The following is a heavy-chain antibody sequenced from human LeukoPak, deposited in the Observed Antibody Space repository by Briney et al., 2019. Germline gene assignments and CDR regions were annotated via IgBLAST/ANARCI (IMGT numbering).Heavy chain of an antibody. Sequence: SETLSLTCTVSGVSISSGGYYWSWLRQPPGKGLEWIGYIYHSGSTYYNPSLKSRVTISVDRSKNQFSLKLSSVTAADTAVYYCAREHDLKNWFDPWGQGTLVTVSS. V-gene: IGHV4-30-2*01. CDR2: IYHSGST. CDR3: AREHDLKNWFDP. J-gene: IGHJ5*02. CDR1: GVSISSGGYY. D-gene: IGHD2-21*02.